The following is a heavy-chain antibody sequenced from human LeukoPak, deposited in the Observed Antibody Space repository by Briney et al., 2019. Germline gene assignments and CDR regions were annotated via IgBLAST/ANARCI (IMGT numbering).Heavy chain of an antibody. CDR2: IREDGSEK. CDR3: ARDSRYSRGVGDFDY. V-gene: IGHV3-7*03. D-gene: IGHD5-18*01. Sequence: PGGSLRLSCAASGFIFNSHWMSWVRQAPGKGLEWVANIREDGSEKYYVDSVKGRFTISRDNAKNSLFLQMNGLRADDKAVYYCARDSRYSRGVGDFDYWGQGTLVIVSS. J-gene: IGHJ4*02. CDR1: GFIFNSHW.